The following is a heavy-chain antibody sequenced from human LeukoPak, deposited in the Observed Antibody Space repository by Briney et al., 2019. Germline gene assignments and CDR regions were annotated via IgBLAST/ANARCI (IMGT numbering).Heavy chain of an antibody. V-gene: IGHV1-18*01. J-gene: IGHJ4*02. CDR3: ARDAVVVVPADPFDY. D-gene: IGHD2-2*01. CDR2: ISAYNGNT. Sequence: GASVKVSCKASGYTFTSYGISWVRQAPGQGLEWMGWISAYNGNTNYAQKLQGRVTMTTDTSTSTAYMELRSLRSDDTAVYYCARDAVVVVPADPFDYWGQGTLVTVSS. CDR1: GYTFTSYG.